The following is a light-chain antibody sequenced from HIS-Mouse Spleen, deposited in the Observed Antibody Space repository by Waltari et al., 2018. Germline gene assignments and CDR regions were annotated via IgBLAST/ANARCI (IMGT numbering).Light chain of an antibody. CDR3: YSTDSSGNHRV. CDR2: EDS. CDR1: ALPNNY. J-gene: IGLJ2*01. V-gene: IGLV3-10*01. Sequence: SYELTQPPSVSVSPGQTARITCSGDALPNNYAYWYQQKSGQAPVLVIYEDSKRPSGIPERFSGSSSGTMATLTISGAQVEDEADYYCYSTDSSGNHRVFGRGTKLTVL.